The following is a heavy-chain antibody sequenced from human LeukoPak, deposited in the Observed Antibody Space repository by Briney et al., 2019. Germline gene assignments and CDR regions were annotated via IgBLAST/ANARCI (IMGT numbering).Heavy chain of an antibody. D-gene: IGHD2-2*01. J-gene: IGHJ4*02. CDR2: ISSSGSTI. CDR3: ARDGLGCSSTSCPSPFDY. Sequence: PGGSLRLSCAASGFTFSDYYMSWIRQAPGKGLEWVSYISSSGSTICYADSVKGRFTISRDNAKNSLYLQMNSLRAEDTAVYYCARDGLGCSSTSCPSPFDYWGQGTLVTVSS. CDR1: GFTFSDYY. V-gene: IGHV3-11*04.